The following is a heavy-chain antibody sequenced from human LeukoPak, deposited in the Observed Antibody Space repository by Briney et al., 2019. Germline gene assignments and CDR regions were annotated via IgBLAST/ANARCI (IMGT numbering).Heavy chain of an antibody. CDR1: GFTLSSYW. CDR3: ARESSGGYYFDVFDI. D-gene: IGHD3-22*01. J-gene: IGHJ3*02. Sequence: GGSLRLSCAASGFTLSSYWMTWVRQAPGKGLEWVSYVSSSGSTMYYADSVKGRFTISRDNAKNSLYLQMNSLRAEDTAFYYCARESSGGYYFDVFDIWGQGTMVTVSS. CDR2: VSSSGSTM. V-gene: IGHV3-48*03.